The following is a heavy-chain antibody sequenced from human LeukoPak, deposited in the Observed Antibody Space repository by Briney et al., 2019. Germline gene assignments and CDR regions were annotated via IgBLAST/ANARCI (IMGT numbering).Heavy chain of an antibody. J-gene: IGHJ4*02. D-gene: IGHD1-26*01. V-gene: IGHV5-51*01. CDR1: GYSFTDHW. Sequence: GESLKISCKGPGYSFTDHWIGWVRQMPGKGLEWMGIIYPGDSDTRYSPSFQGQVTISADKSISTAYLQWSRLKASDTAMYYCARHIPQVSSIVGAGGCDYWGQGTLVTVSS. CDR3: ARHIPQVSSIVGAGGCDY. CDR2: IYPGDSDT.